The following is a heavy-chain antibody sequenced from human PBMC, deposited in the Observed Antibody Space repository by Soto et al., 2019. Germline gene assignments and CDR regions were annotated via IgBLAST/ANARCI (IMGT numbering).Heavy chain of an antibody. J-gene: IGHJ6*02. V-gene: IGHV1-69*13. D-gene: IGHD4-4*01. CDR1: GGTFSSYA. CDR3: ASSTVTKSDYYYYYGMDV. Sequence: SVKVSCKAAGGTFSSYAISWVRQAPGQGLEWMGGIIPIFGTANYAQKFQGRVTITADESTSTAYMELSSLRSEDTAVYYCASSTVTKSDYYYYYGMDVWGQGTTVTVSS. CDR2: IIPIFGTA.